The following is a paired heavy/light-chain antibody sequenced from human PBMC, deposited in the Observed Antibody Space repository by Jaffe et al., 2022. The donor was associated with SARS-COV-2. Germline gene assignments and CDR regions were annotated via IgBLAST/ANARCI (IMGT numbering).Heavy chain of an antibody. CDR2: IWYDGSNK. D-gene: IGHD3-10*01. CDR1: GFTFRSYG. V-gene: IGHV3-33*01. CDR3: ARGGWSYGSGSYYNAPDSFDI. J-gene: IGHJ3*02. Sequence: QEHLVESGGGVVQPGRSLRLSCSGSGFTFRSYGIHWVRQAPGKGLEWVAVIWYDGSNKYYADSVKGRFTLSRDNSKNTVYLQMNSLRAEDTAVYYCARGGWSYGSGSYYNAPDSFDIWGQGTMVTVSS.
Light chain of an antibody. CDR2: AAS. V-gene: IGKV1-9*01. J-gene: IGKJ3*01. Sequence: DIQLTQSPSFLSASVGDRVSITCRASQGINSYLAWYQQKPGQAPKLLIYAASTLQSGVPSRFSGSGSGTEFTLTIGSLQPEDFATYYCQQLNSYPFTFGPGTKVDIK. CDR1: QGINSY. CDR3: QQLNSYPFT.